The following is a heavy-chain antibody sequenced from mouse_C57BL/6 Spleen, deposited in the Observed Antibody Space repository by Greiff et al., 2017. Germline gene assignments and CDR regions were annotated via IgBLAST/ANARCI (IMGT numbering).Heavy chain of an antibody. D-gene: IGHD4-1*02. Sequence: VQLQQSGPELVKPGASVKISCKASGYAFSSSWMNWVQQKPGKGLEWIGRIYPGDGDTNYNGKFKGKATLTADKSSSTAYMQLSSLTSEDSAVYFCAPTGTGLYFDYWGQGTTLTVSS. CDR2: IYPGDGDT. CDR1: GYAFSSSW. CDR3: APTGTGLYFDY. J-gene: IGHJ2*01. V-gene: IGHV1-82*01.